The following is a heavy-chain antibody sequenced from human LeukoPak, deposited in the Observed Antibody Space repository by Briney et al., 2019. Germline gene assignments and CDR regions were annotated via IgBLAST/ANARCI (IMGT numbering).Heavy chain of an antibody. J-gene: IGHJ4*02. CDR1: GFTFSNYG. D-gene: IGHD3-22*01. CDR2: ISYDGSKK. Sequence: PGGSLRLSCAASGFTFSNYGMHWVRQAPGKGLEWVSVISYDGSKKYYADSVKGRFTISRDNSKNTLYLQMNSLRAEDTAVYYCAKDHDYYDSSGYYYWGQGTLDTVSS. V-gene: IGHV3-30*18. CDR3: AKDHDYYDSSGYYY.